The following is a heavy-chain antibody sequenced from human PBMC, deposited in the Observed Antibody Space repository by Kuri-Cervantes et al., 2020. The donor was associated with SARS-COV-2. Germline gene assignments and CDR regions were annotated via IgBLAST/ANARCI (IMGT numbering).Heavy chain of an antibody. D-gene: IGHD3-10*01. CDR2: LNPNTGGT. CDR1: GYTFTGYY. CDR3: ARGEAARGLMVVFKWRGAGPLHF. J-gene: IGHJ4*02. Sequence: ASVKVSCKASGYTFTGYYMHWVRQAPGQGLEWMGWLNPNTGGTNYAQKFQGWVTMTRDTSPTTAYMELTRLTSDDSAAYFCARGEAARGLMVVFKWRGAGPLHFWGQGTLVTVSS. V-gene: IGHV1-2*04.